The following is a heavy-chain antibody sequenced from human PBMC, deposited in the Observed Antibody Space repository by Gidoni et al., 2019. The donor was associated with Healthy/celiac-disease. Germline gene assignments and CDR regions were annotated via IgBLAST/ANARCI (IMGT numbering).Heavy chain of an antibody. J-gene: IGHJ1*01. Sequence: TNYAQKFQGRVTMTRDTSISTAYMELSRLRSDDTAVYYCARGSGYTPSRQYFQHWGQGTLVTVSS. D-gene: IGHD3-3*01. CDR2: T. V-gene: IGHV1-2*02. CDR3: ARGSGYTPSRQYFQH.